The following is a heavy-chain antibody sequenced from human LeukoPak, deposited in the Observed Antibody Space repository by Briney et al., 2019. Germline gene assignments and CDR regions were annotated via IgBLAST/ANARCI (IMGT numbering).Heavy chain of an antibody. CDR1: GYSFTSYW. D-gene: IGHD1-26*01. Sequence: HGESLEISCKSSGYSFTSYWITWVRQMPGKGLEWMGRIDPSDSYTNYSPSFQGHVTISADKSISTAYLQWSSLKASDTAMYYCARQVRGSYDFDLWGRGTLVTVSS. CDR3: ARQVRGSYDFDL. J-gene: IGHJ2*01. CDR2: IDPSDSYT. V-gene: IGHV5-10-1*01.